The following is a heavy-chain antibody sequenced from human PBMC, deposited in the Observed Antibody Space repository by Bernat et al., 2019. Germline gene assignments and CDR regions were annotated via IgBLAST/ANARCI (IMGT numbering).Heavy chain of an antibody. D-gene: IGHD3-22*01. CDR1: GGTFSSYA. CDR2: IITIFGTA. V-gene: IGHV1-69*06. CDR3: ARDQEGSSGSYYGMDV. J-gene: IGHJ6*02. Sequence: QVQLVQSGAEVKKPGSSVKVSCKASGGTFSSYAISWVRQAPGQGLEWMGGIITIFGTANYAQKSQRRVTITADKSTSTAYMELCSLRSEDTAVYYCARDQEGSSGSYYGMDVWGQGTTVTVSS.